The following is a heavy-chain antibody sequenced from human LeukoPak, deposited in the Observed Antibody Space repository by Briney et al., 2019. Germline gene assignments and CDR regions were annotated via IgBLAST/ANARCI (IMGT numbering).Heavy chain of an antibody. V-gene: IGHV4-59*08. Sequence: SETLSLTCSVSRGSMSSYYWSWIRQPPAKGLEWIGYIYYNGKTNYSPSLNSRVTISVDTSRNQFSLKLNSVTAADTAVYYCARGGWSVDYWGQGTLVTVSS. CDR3: ARGGWSVDY. J-gene: IGHJ4*02. CDR2: IYYNGKT. CDR1: RGSMSSYY. D-gene: IGHD6-19*01.